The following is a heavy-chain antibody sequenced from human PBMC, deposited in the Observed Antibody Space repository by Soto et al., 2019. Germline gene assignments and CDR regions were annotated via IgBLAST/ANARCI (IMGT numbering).Heavy chain of an antibody. D-gene: IGHD2-8*01. V-gene: IGHV4-34*01. CDR2: INHSGST. J-gene: IGHJ6*02. CDR1: CGSFSGYY. Sequence: AETLSLTCAVYCGSFSGYYWSWIRQPPWKGLEWIGEINHSGSTNYNPSLKSRVTISVDTSKNQFSLKLSSVTAADTAVYYCARGRYCTNGVCYTGYYYYDMEVWGPGTTVTV. CDR3: ARGRYCTNGVCYTGYYYYDMEV.